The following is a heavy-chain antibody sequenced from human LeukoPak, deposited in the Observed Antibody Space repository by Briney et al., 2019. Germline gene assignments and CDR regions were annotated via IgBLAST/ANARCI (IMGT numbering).Heavy chain of an antibody. CDR1: GYTLIELS. CDR2: FDPEDGET. CDR3: ATGQFGTTAFDY. Sequence: ASVKVSCKVSGYTLIELSMHWVRQAPGKGLEWMGGFDPEDGETIYAQKFQGRVTMTEDTSTDTAYMELSSLRSEDTAVYYCATGQFGTTAFDYWGQGTLVTVSS. V-gene: IGHV1-24*01. J-gene: IGHJ4*02. D-gene: IGHD2/OR15-2a*01.